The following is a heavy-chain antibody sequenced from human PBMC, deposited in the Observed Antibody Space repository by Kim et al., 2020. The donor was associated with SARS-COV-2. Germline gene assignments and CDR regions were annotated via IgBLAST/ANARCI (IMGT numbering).Heavy chain of an antibody. Sequence: SETLSLTCTVSGGSISSYYWSWIRQPAGKGLEWIGRIYTSGSTNYNPSLKSRVTMSVDTSKNQFSLKLSSVTAADTAVYYCAAEVGSSPNWGRTFDYWGQGTLVTVSS. CDR3: AAEVGSSPNWGRTFDY. V-gene: IGHV4-4*07. D-gene: IGHD3-16*01. J-gene: IGHJ4*02. CDR1: GGSISSYY. CDR2: IYTSGST.